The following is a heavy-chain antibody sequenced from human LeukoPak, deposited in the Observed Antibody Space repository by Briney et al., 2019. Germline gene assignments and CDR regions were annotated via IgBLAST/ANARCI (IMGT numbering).Heavy chain of an antibody. CDR3: ASRPAPSLGPLDY. V-gene: IGHV3-23*01. CDR2: FSGSGGST. J-gene: IGHJ4*02. CDR1: GFIFRNYD. Sequence: GGSLRLSCAASGFIFRNYDMHWVRQAPGKGLEWVSIFSGSGGSTYYADAVKGRFTVSRDNSKSTLYLHMNNLRVDDTAIYYCASRPAPSLGPLDYWGQGTLVTVSS. D-gene: IGHD2-2*01.